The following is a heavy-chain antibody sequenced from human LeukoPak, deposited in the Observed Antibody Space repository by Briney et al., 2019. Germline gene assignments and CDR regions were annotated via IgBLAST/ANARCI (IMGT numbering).Heavy chain of an antibody. V-gene: IGHV3-30*02. Sequence: GGSLRLSCAASGFTFSSYGMHWVRQAPGKGLEWVAFIRYDGSNKQYADYADSVKGRYTISRDSSKNTLYLQMNSLRAEDTAVYYCAKGAGNHYYDSSGDRFDYWGQGTLVTVSS. CDR2: IRYDGSNKQYA. CDR1: GFTFSSYG. CDR3: AKGAGNHYYDSSGDRFDY. D-gene: IGHD3-22*01. J-gene: IGHJ4*02.